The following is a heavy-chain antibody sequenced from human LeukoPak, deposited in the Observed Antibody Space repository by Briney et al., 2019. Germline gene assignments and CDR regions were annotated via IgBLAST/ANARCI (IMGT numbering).Heavy chain of an antibody. CDR1: RFPFSIYE. D-gene: IGHD6-19*01. CDR3: ALLAVASDFDY. V-gene: IGHV3-48*03. CDR2: IHSSGTVE. J-gene: IGHJ4*02. Sequence: GGSLRLSCVVSRFPFSIYEMNWVRQAPGKGREWVSNIHSSGTVEYYSDSVEGRFSISRDNAKSSLYLQMNSLRFEDTAVYYCALLAVASDFDYWGQGALVTVSS.